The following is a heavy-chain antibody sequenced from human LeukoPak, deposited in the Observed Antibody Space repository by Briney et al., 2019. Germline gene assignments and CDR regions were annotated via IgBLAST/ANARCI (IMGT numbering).Heavy chain of an antibody. CDR1: GGSISSSSYY. CDR2: IYYSGST. CDR3: ARIGFYYFDY. Sequence: NASETLSLTCTVSGGSISSSSYYWGWIRQPPGKGLEWIGSIYYSGSTYYNPSLKSRVTISVDTSKNQFSLKLSSVTAADTAVYYCARIGFYYFDYWGQGTLVTVSS. J-gene: IGHJ4*02. D-gene: IGHD2-2*03. V-gene: IGHV4-39*01.